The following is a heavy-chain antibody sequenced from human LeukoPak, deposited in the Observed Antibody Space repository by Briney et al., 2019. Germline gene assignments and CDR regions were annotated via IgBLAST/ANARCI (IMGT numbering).Heavy chain of an antibody. J-gene: IGHJ3*02. CDR1: GYTFTNYY. D-gene: IGHD3-22*01. V-gene: IGHV1-46*01. CDR2: INPSGRST. CDR3: ASGRNYYDSSDYYEGDAFDI. Sequence: ASVKVSCKAPGYTFTNYYMHWVRQAPGQGLEWIGIINPSGRSTTYVQQFQGRVTMTRDLYTSTVYMDLSSLRAEDTPVYHCASGRNYYDSSDYYEGDAFDIWGQGTVVTVSS.